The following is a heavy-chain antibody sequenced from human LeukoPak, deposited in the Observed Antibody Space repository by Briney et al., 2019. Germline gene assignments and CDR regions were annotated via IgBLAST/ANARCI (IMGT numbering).Heavy chain of an antibody. V-gene: IGHV1-69*13. CDR3: ARWTGYIFDY. CDR1: GGTFSSYA. CDR2: IIPIFGTA. Sequence: GASVKVSCKASGGTFSSYAISWVRQAPGQGLEWMGGIIPIFGTANYAQKFQGRVTITADESTSTAYMELRSLRSDDTAVYYCARWTGYIFDYWGQGTLVTVSS. J-gene: IGHJ4*02. D-gene: IGHD3/OR15-3a*01.